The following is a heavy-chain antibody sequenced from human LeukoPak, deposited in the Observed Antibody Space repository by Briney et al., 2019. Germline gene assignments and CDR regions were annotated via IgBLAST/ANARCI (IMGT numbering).Heavy chain of an antibody. CDR3: ASPTAGDDGGYFQH. Sequence: SETLSLTCTVSGGSISSSNYFWGWIRQPPGTGLEWIGIIYYNGDAHYNPSLKSRATLSVDTSKNQFSLKLSSVTVADTAVYYCASPTAGDDGGYFQHWGQGTLVTVSS. CDR1: GGSISSSNYF. V-gene: IGHV4-39*01. J-gene: IGHJ1*01. D-gene: IGHD6-25*01. CDR2: IYYNGDA.